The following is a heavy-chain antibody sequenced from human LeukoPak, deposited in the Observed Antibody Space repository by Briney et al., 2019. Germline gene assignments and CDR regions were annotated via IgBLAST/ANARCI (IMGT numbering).Heavy chain of an antibody. D-gene: IGHD3-10*01. CDR1: GFTFDDYG. Sequence: GGSLRLSCAAFGFTFDDYGMHWVRQAPGKGLEWVSCISWNSGNIGYADSVKGRFTISRDNAKNSLYLQMNSLGAEDTAFYYCAKDKISGVRGALDYWGQGTLVTVSS. CDR2: ISWNSGNI. CDR3: AKDKISGVRGALDY. J-gene: IGHJ4*02. V-gene: IGHV3-9*01.